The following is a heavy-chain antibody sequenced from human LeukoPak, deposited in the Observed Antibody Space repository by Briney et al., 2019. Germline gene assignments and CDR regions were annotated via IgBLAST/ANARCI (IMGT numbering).Heavy chain of an antibody. D-gene: IGHD2-15*01. CDR3: ARSPYHCSGGSCYSISDY. J-gene: IGHJ4*02. CDR1: GFTFSSYG. Sequence: GRSLRLSCAASGFTFSSYGMHWVRQAPGKGLEWVAVISYDGSNKYYADSVKGRFTISRDNSKNTLYLQMNSLRAEDTAVYYCARSPYHCSGGSCYSISDYWGQGTLVTVSS. V-gene: IGHV3-30*03. CDR2: ISYDGSNK.